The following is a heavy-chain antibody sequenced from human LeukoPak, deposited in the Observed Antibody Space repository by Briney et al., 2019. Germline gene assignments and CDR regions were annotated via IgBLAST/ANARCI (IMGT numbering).Heavy chain of an antibody. CDR1: GGTFSSYG. J-gene: IGHJ6*03. CDR2: IIPIFGTA. V-gene: IGHV1-69*06. Sequence: ASVKVSCKASGGTFSSYGISWVRQAPGQGLEWMGGIIPIFGTANYAQKFQGRVTITADKSTSTAYMELSSLRSEDTAVYYCARGHNWNYYYYYYMDVWGKGTTVTVSS. D-gene: IGHD1-20*01. CDR3: ARGHNWNYYYYYYMDV.